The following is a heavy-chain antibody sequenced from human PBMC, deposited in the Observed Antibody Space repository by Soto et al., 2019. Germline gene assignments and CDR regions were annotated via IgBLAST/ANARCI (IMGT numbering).Heavy chain of an antibody. J-gene: IGHJ3*02. CDR3: AREVVVVVDTRWAFDI. D-gene: IGHD2-15*01. CDR1: GGSVSSGSYY. Sequence: QVQLQESGPGLVKPSETLSLTCTVSGGSVSSGSYYWSWIRQPPGKGLEWIGYIYYSGSTNYNPSLKGRVTISVGTSKNQFPLKLRSVTAADTAVYYCAREVVVVVDTRWAFDIWGQGTMVTVSS. V-gene: IGHV4-61*01. CDR2: IYYSGST.